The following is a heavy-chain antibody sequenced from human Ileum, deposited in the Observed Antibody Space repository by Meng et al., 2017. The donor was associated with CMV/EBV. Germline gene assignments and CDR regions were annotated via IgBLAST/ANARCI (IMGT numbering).Heavy chain of an antibody. J-gene: IGHJ4*02. Sequence: VQLVESGGGLVQQGWSMRLSCAASGFTFSDSYMSWIRQAPGKGLEWVSYMSSSGSTIYYADSVKGRFTISRDNAKNSLYLQMNSLRADDTAVYYCAREIRPIDYWGQGTLVTVSS. V-gene: IGHV3-11*01. CDR3: AREIRPIDY. CDR2: MSSSGSTI. D-gene: IGHD6-6*01. CDR1: GFTFSDSY.